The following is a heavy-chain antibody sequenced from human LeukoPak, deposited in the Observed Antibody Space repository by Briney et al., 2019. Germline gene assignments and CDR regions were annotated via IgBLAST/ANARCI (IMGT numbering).Heavy chain of an antibody. Sequence: GGSLRLSCAASGFTFSNYAMSWVRQAPGKGLEWVSYISSSSSTIIYADSVKGRFTISRDNAKNSLYLQMNNLRAEDTAVYYCARVPLGRGYFDYWGQGTLVTVSS. CDR3: ARVPLGRGYFDY. J-gene: IGHJ4*02. CDR1: GFTFSNYA. D-gene: IGHD1-26*01. V-gene: IGHV3-48*01. CDR2: ISSSSSTI.